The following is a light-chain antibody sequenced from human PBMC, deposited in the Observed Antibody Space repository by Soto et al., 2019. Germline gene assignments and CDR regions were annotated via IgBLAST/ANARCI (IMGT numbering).Light chain of an antibody. Sequence: EIVLTQSPGTLSLTPGEGATLSCRASQSVSSSYLAWYQQKPGQAPRLLIYGASSRATGISDRFTGSGSGTDFTLTITTLEPEDFAVYYCQQYGSSPRTFGLGTKVDIK. CDR3: QQYGSSPRT. J-gene: IGKJ1*01. V-gene: IGKV3-20*01. CDR1: QSVSSSY. CDR2: GAS.